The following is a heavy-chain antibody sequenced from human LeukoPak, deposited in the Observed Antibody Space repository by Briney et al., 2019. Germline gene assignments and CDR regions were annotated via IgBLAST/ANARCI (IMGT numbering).Heavy chain of an antibody. CDR1: GGSITSYY. J-gene: IGHJ4*02. Sequence: SETLSLTCSVSGGSITSYYLSWIRQSPGKGLEWIGHVSDGGSTNYSPSLKGRVSISVDTSKNQFSLNLRSVTAADTAVYFCARASTTFDDWGQGTLATVSS. CDR3: ARASTTFDD. V-gene: IGHV4-59*01. CDR2: VSDGGST. D-gene: IGHD1-14*01.